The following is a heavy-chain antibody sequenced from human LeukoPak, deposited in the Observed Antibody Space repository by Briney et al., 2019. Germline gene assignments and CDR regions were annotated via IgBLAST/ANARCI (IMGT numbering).Heavy chain of an antibody. Sequence: GASVKVSCKVSGYTLTELSMHWVRQAPGKGLEWMGGFDPEDGETIYAQKFQGRVTMTEDTSTDTAYMELSSLRSEDTAVYYCATAGLLYYDSSRSGTDYWGQGTLVTVSS. CDR3: ATAGLLYYDSSRSGTDY. CDR2: FDPEDGET. CDR1: GYTLTELS. J-gene: IGHJ4*02. D-gene: IGHD3-22*01. V-gene: IGHV1-24*01.